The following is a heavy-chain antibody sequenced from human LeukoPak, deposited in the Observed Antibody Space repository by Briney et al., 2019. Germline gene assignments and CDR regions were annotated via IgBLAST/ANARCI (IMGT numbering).Heavy chain of an antibody. D-gene: IGHD6-6*01. V-gene: IGHV3-21*01. J-gene: IGHJ4*02. CDR1: GFTFSSYS. CDR2: ISSSSSYI. Sequence: GGSLRLSCAASGFTFSSYSMNWVRQAPGKGLEWVSSISSSSSYIYYADSVKGRFTISRDNAKNSLYLKMNSLRAEDTAVYYCARVGQGSSSGLGFDYWGQGTLVTVSS. CDR3: ARVGQGSSSGLGFDY.